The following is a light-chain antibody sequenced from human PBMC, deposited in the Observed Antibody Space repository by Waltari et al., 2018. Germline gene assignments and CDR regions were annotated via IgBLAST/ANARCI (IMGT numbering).Light chain of an antibody. Sequence: QSVLTPPPSASGTPGQRVTISCSGSSSNIGSNYVSWYQQLPGTAPTLLIYRNDQQPSGVPDRFSGSKSGTSASLAISGLRSEDEADYYCAAWDDSLSGPVFGGGTKLTVL. CDR1: SSNIGSNY. CDR2: RND. J-gene: IGLJ2*01. CDR3: AAWDDSLSGPV. V-gene: IGLV1-47*01.